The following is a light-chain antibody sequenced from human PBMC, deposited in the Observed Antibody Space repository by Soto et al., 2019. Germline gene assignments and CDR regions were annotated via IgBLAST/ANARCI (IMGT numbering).Light chain of an antibody. CDR3: SSYTTSNSNVI. Sequence: QSALTQPASVSGSPGQSITISCTGTSSDVGGYNYVPWYQQHPGKAPKLMIYEVSDRPSGVSNRFSGSKSGNTASLTISGLQAEDEADYYCSSYTTSNSNVIFGGGTKLTVL. J-gene: IGLJ2*01. CDR2: EVS. V-gene: IGLV2-14*01. CDR1: SSDVGGYNY.